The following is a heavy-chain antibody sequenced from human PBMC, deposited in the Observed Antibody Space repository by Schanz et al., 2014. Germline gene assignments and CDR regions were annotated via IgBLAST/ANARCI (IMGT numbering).Heavy chain of an antibody. CDR1: GYSFTDYY. CDR3: ARDQTGTTNWFDP. V-gene: IGHV1-2*02. CDR2: INPYSGAT. J-gene: IGHJ5*02. D-gene: IGHD1-7*01. Sequence: QGLLVQSGGEVKKPGASMKVSCQASGYSFTDYYIHWVRQAPGQGLEWMGCINPYSGATYYAQKFQGRVTLTSDASLTTVYMEVHSLTSDDTAVFFCARDQTGTTNWFDPWGQGTLVTVSS.